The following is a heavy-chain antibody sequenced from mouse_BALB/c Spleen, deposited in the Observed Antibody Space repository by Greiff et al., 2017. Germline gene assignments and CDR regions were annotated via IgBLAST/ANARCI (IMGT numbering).Heavy chain of an antibody. CDR2: INPGSGGT. J-gene: IGHJ2*01. V-gene: IGHV1-54*03. CDR1: GYAFTNYL. D-gene: IGHD2-13*01. CDR3: ARGEGDY. Sequence: VQLQQSGAELVRPGTSVKVSCTASGYAFTNYLIEWVKQRPGQGLEWIGVINPGSGGTNYNEKFKGKATLTADKSSSTAYMQLSSLTSDDSAVYFCARGEGDYWGQGTTLTVSS.